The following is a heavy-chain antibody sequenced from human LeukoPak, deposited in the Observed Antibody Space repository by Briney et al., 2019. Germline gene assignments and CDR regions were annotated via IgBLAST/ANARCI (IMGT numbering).Heavy chain of an antibody. CDR3: AKDLTPSLYSSSWAIPIYFDY. V-gene: IGHV3-21*04. J-gene: IGHJ4*02. CDR1: GFTFSSYS. CDR2: ISSSSSYI. Sequence: GGSLRLSCAASGFTFSSYSMNWVRQAPGKGLEWVSSISSSSSYIYYADSVKGRFTISRDNAKKSMYLEMNSLRAEDTAVYYCAKDLTPSLYSSSWAIPIYFDYWGQGTLVTVSS. D-gene: IGHD6-13*01.